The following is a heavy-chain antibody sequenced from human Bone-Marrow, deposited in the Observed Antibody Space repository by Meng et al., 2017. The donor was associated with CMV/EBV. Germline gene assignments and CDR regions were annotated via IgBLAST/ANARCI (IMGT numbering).Heavy chain of an antibody. V-gene: IGHV3-30-3*01. J-gene: IGHJ4*02. D-gene: IGHD1-26*01. CDR3: ARGGGSYFVSFDY. CDR2: ISYDGSNK. CDR1: GFTFSSYA. Sequence: GGSLRLSCAASGFTFSSYAMHWVRQAPGKGLEWVAVISYDGSNKYYADSVKGRVTISRDNSKNTLYLQMNSLRAEDTAVYYCARGGGSYFVSFDYWGQGTLVTVPS.